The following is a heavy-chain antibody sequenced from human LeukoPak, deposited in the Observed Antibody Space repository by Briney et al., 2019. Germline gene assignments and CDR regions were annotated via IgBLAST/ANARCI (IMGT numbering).Heavy chain of an antibody. CDR1: GYTFTSYY. V-gene: IGHV1-2*02. Sequence: ASVKVSCKASGYTFTSYYMHWVRQAPGQGLEWMGWINPNSGGTNYAQKFQGRVTMTRDTSISTAYMELSRLRSDDTAVYYCARADGDYVWYYFDYWGQGTLVTVSS. CDR2: INPNSGGT. D-gene: IGHD4-17*01. J-gene: IGHJ4*02. CDR3: ARADGDYVWYYFDY.